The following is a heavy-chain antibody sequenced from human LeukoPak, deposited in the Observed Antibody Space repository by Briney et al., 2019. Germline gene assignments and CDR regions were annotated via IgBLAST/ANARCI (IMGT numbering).Heavy chain of an antibody. CDR3: ARDFNWAFDF. Sequence: PGGSLRLSCAASGFSFDDYAMHWVRQAPGKGLEWVSAISWNGNSIVYADSVKGRFTIARDNAKNSVYLQMNSLRAEDSAVYYCARDFNWAFDFWGQGILVTVSS. CDR2: ISWNGNSI. V-gene: IGHV3-9*01. J-gene: IGHJ4*02. D-gene: IGHD1-1*01. CDR1: GFSFDDYA.